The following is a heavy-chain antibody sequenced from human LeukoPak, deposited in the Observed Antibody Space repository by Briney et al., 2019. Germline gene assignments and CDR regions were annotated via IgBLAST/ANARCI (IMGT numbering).Heavy chain of an antibody. Sequence: GGSLRLSCAASGFAFSSYWMNWARQAPGKGLEWVASINHNGNVNYYVDSVKGRFTTSRDNAKNSLYLQMSNLRAEDTAVYFCARGGGLDVWGQGATVTVSS. V-gene: IGHV3-7*03. CDR3: ARGGGLDV. D-gene: IGHD3-16*01. J-gene: IGHJ6*02. CDR1: GFAFSSYW. CDR2: INHNGNVN.